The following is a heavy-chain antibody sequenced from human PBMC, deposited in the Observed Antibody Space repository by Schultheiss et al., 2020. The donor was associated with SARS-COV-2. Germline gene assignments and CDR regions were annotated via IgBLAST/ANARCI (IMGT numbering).Heavy chain of an antibody. D-gene: IGHD1-26*01. CDR3: AHVLSNSGSYLISFDY. CDR2: IDWDDDK. V-gene: IGHV2-70*12. Sequence: SGPTLVQPTQTLTLTCTFSGFSLSTSGVGVGWIRQPPGKALEWLALIDWDDDKYYSTSLKSRLTISKDTSKNQVVLTMTNMDPVDTATYYCAHVLSNSGSYLISFDYWGQGTLVTVSS. J-gene: IGHJ4*02. CDR1: GFSLSTSGVG.